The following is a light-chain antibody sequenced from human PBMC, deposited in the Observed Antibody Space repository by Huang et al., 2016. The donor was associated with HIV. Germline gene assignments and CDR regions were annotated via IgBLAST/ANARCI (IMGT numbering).Light chain of an antibody. J-gene: IGKJ1*01. CDR2: GAS. CDR1: QCISNY. CDR3: QKYNSAWT. Sequence: DIQMTQSPSSLSASVGDRVTITCRASQCISNYLAWYQQKPGKVPELLIYGASTLQSGVPSRFSGSVSGTDFTLTISSLQPEDVATYYCQKYNSAWTFGQGTKVEIK. V-gene: IGKV1-27*01.